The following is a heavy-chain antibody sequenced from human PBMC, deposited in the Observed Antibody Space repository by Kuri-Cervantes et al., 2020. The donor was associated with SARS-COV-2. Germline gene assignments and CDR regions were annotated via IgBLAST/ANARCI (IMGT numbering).Heavy chain of an antibody. V-gene: IGHV3-11*01. CDR1: GFTFSDYY. CDR3: TRTVATELGI. D-gene: IGHD5-12*01. J-gene: IGHJ3*02. Sequence: GESLKISCAASGFTFSDYYMSWIRQAPGKGLEWVSYISSSGSTIYYADSVKGRFTISRDNAKNSLYLQMNSLKTEDTAVYYCTRTVATELGIWGQGTMVTVSS. CDR2: ISSSGSTI.